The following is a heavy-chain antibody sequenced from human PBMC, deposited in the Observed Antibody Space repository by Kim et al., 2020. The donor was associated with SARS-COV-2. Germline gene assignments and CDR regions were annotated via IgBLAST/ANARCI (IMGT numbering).Heavy chain of an antibody. CDR3: ARVIITSYGYWFDP. Sequence: ASVKVSCKASGYTFTSYDINWVRQATGQGLEWMGWMNPNSGNTGYAQKFQGRVTMTRNTSISTAYMELSSLRSEDTAVYYCARVIITSYGYWFDPWGQGTLVTVSS. CDR1: GYTFTSYD. CDR2: MNPNSGNT. V-gene: IGHV1-8*01. D-gene: IGHD3-16*01. J-gene: IGHJ5*02.